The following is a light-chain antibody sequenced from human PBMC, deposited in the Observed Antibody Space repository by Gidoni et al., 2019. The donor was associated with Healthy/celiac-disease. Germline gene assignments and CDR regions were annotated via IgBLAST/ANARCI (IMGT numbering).Light chain of an antibody. CDR3: QQRSNWLGA. V-gene: IGKV3-11*01. CDR2: DAS. CDR1: QSVSSH. J-gene: IGKJ3*01. Sequence: EIVLTQSPATLSLSPGERATLSCRASQSVSSHLAWYQQKPGQAPRLLIYDASNRATGIPAGFSGGGSGTNFTLTISSLEPEDFAVYYYQQRSNWLGAFGPGTKVDIK.